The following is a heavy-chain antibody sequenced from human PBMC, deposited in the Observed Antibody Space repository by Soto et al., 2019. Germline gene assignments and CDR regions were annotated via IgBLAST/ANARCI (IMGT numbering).Heavy chain of an antibody. Sequence: PSETLSLTCDVSGGSFTGYYWSWIRQPPGKGLEWIGEINHSGFTNYNTSLTGRVTISLDTSKSQFSLKLSSLTAADTAFYFCARGHGRFAHWGQGTLVTVSS. J-gene: IGHJ4*02. CDR2: INHSGFT. V-gene: IGHV4-34*01. CDR3: ARGHGRFAH. CDR1: GGSFTGYY.